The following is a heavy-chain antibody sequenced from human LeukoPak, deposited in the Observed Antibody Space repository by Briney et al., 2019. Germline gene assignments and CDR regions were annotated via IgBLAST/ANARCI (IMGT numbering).Heavy chain of an antibody. Sequence: GGSLRLSCAASGFTFGSYAMYWVRQAPGKGLEWVSGIFGSGGSAHYADSVKGRFTISRDNSKNTVYLQMDSLRVEDTAIYYCAKATTGYSSGRYPAWPIDYWGQGTLVTVSS. CDR3: AKATTGYSSGRYPAWPIDY. CDR1: GFTFGSYA. V-gene: IGHV3-23*01. J-gene: IGHJ4*02. CDR2: IFGSGGSA. D-gene: IGHD2-15*01.